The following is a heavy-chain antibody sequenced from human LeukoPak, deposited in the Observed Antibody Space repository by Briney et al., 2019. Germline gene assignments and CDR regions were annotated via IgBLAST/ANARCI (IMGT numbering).Heavy chain of an antibody. CDR3: AKDEIGYYDFWSGYPHI. D-gene: IGHD3-3*01. CDR2: ISGSGGST. CDR1: GFTFSSYA. V-gene: IGHV3-23*01. J-gene: IGHJ3*02. Sequence: GGSLRLSCAASGFTFSSYAMSWVRQAPGKGLEWVSAISGSGGSTYYADSVKGRFTISRDNSKNTLYLQMNSMRAEDTAVYYCAKDEIGYYDFWSGYPHIWGQGTMVTVSS.